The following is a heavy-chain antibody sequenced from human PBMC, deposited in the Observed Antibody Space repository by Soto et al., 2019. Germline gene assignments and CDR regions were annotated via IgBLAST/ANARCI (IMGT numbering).Heavy chain of an antibody. D-gene: IGHD2-2*01. Sequence: SVKVSCKASGGTFSSYAISWVRQAPGQGLEWMGGIIPIFGTANYAQKFQGRVTITADESTSTAYVELSSLRSEDTAVYYCARGIPKLGYCSSTSCYVPPLDYWGQGTLVTVSS. CDR3: ARGIPKLGYCSSTSCYVPPLDY. CDR1: GGTFSSYA. CDR2: IIPIFGTA. V-gene: IGHV1-69*13. J-gene: IGHJ4*02.